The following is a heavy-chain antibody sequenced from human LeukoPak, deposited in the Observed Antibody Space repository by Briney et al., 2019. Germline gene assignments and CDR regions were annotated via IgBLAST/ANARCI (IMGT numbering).Heavy chain of an antibody. J-gene: IGHJ2*01. D-gene: IGHD3-22*01. Sequence: GASVKVSCKASGGTFSSYAISWVRQAPGQGLEWMGGIIPIFGTANYAQKFQGRVTITADESTSTAYMELSSLRSEDTAVYYCARPNYYDSSGYQSSYWYFDLWGRGTLVTVSS. V-gene: IGHV1-69*13. CDR3: ARPNYYDSSGYQSSYWYFDL. CDR1: GGTFSSYA. CDR2: IIPIFGTA.